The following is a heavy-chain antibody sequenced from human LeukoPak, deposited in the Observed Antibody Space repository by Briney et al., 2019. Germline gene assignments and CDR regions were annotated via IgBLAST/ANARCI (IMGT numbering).Heavy chain of an antibody. Sequence: GGSLRLSCAASGFTFSSYAMSWVRQAPGKGLEWVSAISGSGGSTYYADSVKGRFTTSRDNSKNTLYLQMNSLRAEDTAVYYCAKDPDIVVVPAAIWFDPWGQGTLVTVSS. CDR2: ISGSGGST. CDR3: AKDPDIVVVPAAIWFDP. CDR1: GFTFSSYA. J-gene: IGHJ5*02. D-gene: IGHD2-2*01. V-gene: IGHV3-23*01.